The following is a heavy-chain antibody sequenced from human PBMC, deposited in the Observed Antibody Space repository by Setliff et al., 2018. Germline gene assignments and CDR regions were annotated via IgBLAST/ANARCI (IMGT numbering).Heavy chain of an antibody. CDR2: ISSSSSTI. CDR3: ASNTYYYGSGSHYYFDY. J-gene: IGHJ4*02. D-gene: IGHD3-10*01. V-gene: IGHV3-48*01. CDR1: GFTFSSYG. Sequence: SCAASGFTFSSYGMNWVRQAPGKGLEWVSYISSSSSTIYYADSVKGRFTISRDNAKNSLYLQMNSLRAEDTAVYYCASNTYYYGSGSHYYFDYWGQGTLVTVSS.